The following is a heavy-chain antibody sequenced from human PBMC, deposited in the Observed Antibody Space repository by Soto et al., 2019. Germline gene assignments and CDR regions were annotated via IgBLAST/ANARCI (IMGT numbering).Heavy chain of an antibody. CDR2: IYYSGST. CDR1: GGSISSSSYY. J-gene: IGHJ6*01. Sequence: SETLSLTCAVSGGSISSSSYYWGWIRQPPGKGLEWIGSIYYSGSTYYNPSLKSRVTICVDTSKNQFSLNLSSVTAADTAVYYCARHVXTIFGVVKYDYYYGMDVWGQGTTVTVSS. D-gene: IGHD3-3*01. V-gene: IGHV4-39*01. CDR3: ARHVXTIFGVVKYDYYYGMDV.